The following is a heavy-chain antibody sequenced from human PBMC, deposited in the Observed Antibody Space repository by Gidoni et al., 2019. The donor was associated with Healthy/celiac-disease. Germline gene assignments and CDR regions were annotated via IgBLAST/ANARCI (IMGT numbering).Heavy chain of an antibody. V-gene: IGHV3-30*18. CDR1: GFTFRNDG. CDR3: TKDLYQRGYSSGQLDY. Sequence: QVQLVESGGGVVQPGRSLRLSCAASGFTFRNDGMHWVRQAPGKGVEWVAVISYDGSNKYYADSVKGRFTISRDNSKNTLYLQMNSLRAEDTAVYYCTKDLYQRGYSSGQLDYWGQGTLVTVSS. CDR2: ISYDGSNK. J-gene: IGHJ4*02. D-gene: IGHD5-18*01.